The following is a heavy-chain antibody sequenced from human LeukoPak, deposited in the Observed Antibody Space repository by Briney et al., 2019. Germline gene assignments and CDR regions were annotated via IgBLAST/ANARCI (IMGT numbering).Heavy chain of an antibody. D-gene: IGHD4-17*01. CDR2: ISAYNGNT. Sequence: EASVKVSCKASGYTFTSYGISWVRQAPGQGLEWMGWISAYNGNTNYAQKLQGRVTMTTDTSTSTAYMELRSLRSDDTAVYYCARDSELYGDYGNYFDYWGQGTLVTVSS. J-gene: IGHJ4*02. CDR3: ARDSELYGDYGNYFDY. CDR1: GYTFTSYG. V-gene: IGHV1-18*01.